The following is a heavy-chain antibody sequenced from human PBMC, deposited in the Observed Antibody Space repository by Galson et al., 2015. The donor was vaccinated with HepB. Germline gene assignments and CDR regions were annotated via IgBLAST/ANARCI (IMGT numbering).Heavy chain of an antibody. D-gene: IGHD4-23*01. J-gene: IGHJ2*01. Sequence: LRLSCAASGFTFSSYSMNWVRQAPGKGLEWVSSISSSSSYIYYADSVKGRFTISRDNAKNSLYLQMNSLRAEDTAVYYCARTMTTVVTVYWYFDLWGRGTLVTVSS. CDR2: ISSSSSYI. CDR3: ARTMTTVVTVYWYFDL. V-gene: IGHV3-21*01. CDR1: GFTFSSYS.